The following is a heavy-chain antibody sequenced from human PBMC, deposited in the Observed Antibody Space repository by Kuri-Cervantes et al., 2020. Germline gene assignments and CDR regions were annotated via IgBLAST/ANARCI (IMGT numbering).Heavy chain of an antibody. J-gene: IGHJ4*02. CDR3: AHGPIWEGFDY. CDR1: GFSLTTSGVG. Sequence: SGPTLVKPTQTLRLTCSFSGFSLTTSGVGMGWIRQPPGKALEWLALIYWNDDKRYSPSLKSRLTITKDTSKNQVVLTMTNMDPVDTATYYCAHGPIWEGFDYWGQGTLVTVSS. V-gene: IGHV2-5*01. D-gene: IGHD1-26*01. CDR2: IYWNDDK.